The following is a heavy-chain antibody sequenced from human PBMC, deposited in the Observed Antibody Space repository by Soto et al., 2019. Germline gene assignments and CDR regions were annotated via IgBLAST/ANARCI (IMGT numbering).Heavy chain of an antibody. CDR2: ISGSGSTI. V-gene: IGHV3-48*03. CDR1: GFTFSSYE. Sequence: EVQLVESGGGLVQPGGSLRLSCAASGFTFSSYEMNWVRQAPGKGLEWVSYISGSGSTIYYADSVKGRFTISRYNAKNSLYLQMNSLRAEDTAVYYCTTDPGDYEDFWGRGTLVTVSS. CDR3: TTDPGDYEDF. J-gene: IGHJ4*02. D-gene: IGHD4-17*01.